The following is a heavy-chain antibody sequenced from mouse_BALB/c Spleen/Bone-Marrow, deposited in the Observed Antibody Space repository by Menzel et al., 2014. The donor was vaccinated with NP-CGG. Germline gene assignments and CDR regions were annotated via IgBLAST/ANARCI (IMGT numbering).Heavy chain of an antibody. CDR3: ARRGGWLGYFDV. D-gene: IGHD2-3*01. Sequence: VQLQQSGAELMKPGASVKISCKATGYTFSSYWLEWVKQRPGHGLEWIGEILPGSGSTNYNEKFKGKATFTADTSSNTAYMQLSSLTSEDSAVYYCARRGGWLGYFDVWGAGTTVTVSS. V-gene: IGHV1-9*01. J-gene: IGHJ1*01. CDR1: GYTFSSYW. CDR2: ILPGSGST.